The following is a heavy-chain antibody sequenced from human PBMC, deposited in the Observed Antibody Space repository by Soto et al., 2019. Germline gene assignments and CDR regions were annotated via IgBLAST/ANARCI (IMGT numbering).Heavy chain of an antibody. J-gene: IGHJ3*02. CDR3: ASAVANTRNGLDI. CDR1: GFTFSSYW. CDR2: INSDGSST. Sequence: PGGSLRLSCAASGFTFSSYWMHWVRQAPGKGLVWVSRINSDGSSTSYADSVKGRFTISRDNAKNTLYLQMNSLRAEDTAVYYCASAVANTRNGLDIWGQGTMVTVSS. D-gene: IGHD5-12*01. V-gene: IGHV3-74*01.